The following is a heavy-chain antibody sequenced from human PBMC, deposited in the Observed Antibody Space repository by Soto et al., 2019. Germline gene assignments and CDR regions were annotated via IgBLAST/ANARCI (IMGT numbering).Heavy chain of an antibody. D-gene: IGHD6-19*01. V-gene: IGHV3-23*01. Sequence: EVQLLESGGGLVQPGGSLRLSCAASGFSFSNYAMSWVRQSPGKGLEWISSLTGGGDNPHYAESVKGRFTISRDNSKSTLFLQINSLSDGDTAVYYGARGVRGWYPFDYLVQGTLVTVSS. CDR2: LTGGGDNP. J-gene: IGHJ4*02. CDR1: GFSFSNYA. CDR3: ARGVRGWYPFDY.